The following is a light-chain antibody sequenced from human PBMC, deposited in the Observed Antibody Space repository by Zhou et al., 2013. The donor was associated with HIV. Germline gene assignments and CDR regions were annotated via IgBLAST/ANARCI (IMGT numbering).Light chain of an antibody. CDR2: KAS. CDR3: QQYNVFWT. Sequence: DIQITQSPSTLSASVGDRVTITCRASQSISSWLAWYQQKPGKAPELLIQKASNLENGVPSRFSGTGSGTEFTLTISSLQPDDSATYYCQQYNVFWTFGQGTEGGN. V-gene: IGKV1-5*03. CDR1: QSISSW. J-gene: IGKJ1*01.